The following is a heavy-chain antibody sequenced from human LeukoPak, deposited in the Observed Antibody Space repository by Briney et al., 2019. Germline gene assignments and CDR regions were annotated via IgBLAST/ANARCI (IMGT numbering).Heavy chain of an antibody. V-gene: IGHV3-48*03. CDR1: GFTFRSYE. Sequence: GGSLRLSCAASGFTFRSYEMNWVRQAPGKGLEWVSYISSSGSTIYYADSVKGRFTISRDNAKNALYLQMNSLRAEDTAVYYCARDSVKRVMSYWGQGTLVTVSS. J-gene: IGHJ4*02. CDR2: ISSSGSTI. CDR3: ARDSVKRVMSY. D-gene: IGHD4-11*01.